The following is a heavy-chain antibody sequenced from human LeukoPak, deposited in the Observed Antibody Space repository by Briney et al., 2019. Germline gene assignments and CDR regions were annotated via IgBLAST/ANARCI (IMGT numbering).Heavy chain of an antibody. V-gene: IGHV1-69*05. CDR3: ARGAVAGLTFDY. CDR2: IIPIFGTA. D-gene: IGHD6-19*01. Sequence: SVKVSCKASGGTFISYAISWVRQAPGQGLEWMGGIIPIFGTANYAQKFQGRVTITTDESTSTAYMELSSLRSEDTAVYYCARGAVAGLTFDYWGQGTLVTVSS. J-gene: IGHJ4*02. CDR1: GGTFISYA.